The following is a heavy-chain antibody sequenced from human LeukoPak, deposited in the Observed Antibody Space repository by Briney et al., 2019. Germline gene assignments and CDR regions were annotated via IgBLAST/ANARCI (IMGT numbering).Heavy chain of an antibody. V-gene: IGHV3-30*04. CDR3: ARVKASIFYYFDY. Sequence: GRSLRPSCAASGFTFSNYVMHWVRQAPGKGLEWVAVISYDGSNKDYADSVKGRFTISRDNSKNTLYLQMDSLRLEDTAVYYCARVKASIFYYFDYWGQGTLVTVSS. CDR1: GFTFSNYV. J-gene: IGHJ4*02. CDR2: ISYDGSNK. D-gene: IGHD2-21*01.